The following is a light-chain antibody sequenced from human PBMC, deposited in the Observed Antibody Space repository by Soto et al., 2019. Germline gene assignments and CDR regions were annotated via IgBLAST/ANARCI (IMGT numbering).Light chain of an antibody. CDR3: QQGHTFPLT. CDR2: AAT. J-gene: IGKJ4*01. V-gene: IGKV1-12*01. Sequence: DLQMTQSPSSVSASVGDRVTITCRASQDISDWLAWHQQKPGKAPKLLIYAATTLHSGVPSRFSGSGSGTDFTLTISSLQPEDFATYYCQQGHTFPLTFGGGTKVEIK. CDR1: QDISDW.